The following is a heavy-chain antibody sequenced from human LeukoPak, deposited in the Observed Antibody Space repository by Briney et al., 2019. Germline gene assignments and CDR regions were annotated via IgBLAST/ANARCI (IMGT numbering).Heavy chain of an antibody. Sequence: SETLSLTCSVSGGSINSYYWSWLRQPAGKGLEWIGRIYDSGSTKYNPSLKSRVTMSVDTSKNHFSLKLSSVTAADTAVYYCARTLNPISSSWYFDHWGQGTLVSVSS. CDR1: GGSINSYY. CDR2: IYDSGST. J-gene: IGHJ4*02. V-gene: IGHV4-4*07. D-gene: IGHD6-13*01. CDR3: ARTLNPISSSWYFDH.